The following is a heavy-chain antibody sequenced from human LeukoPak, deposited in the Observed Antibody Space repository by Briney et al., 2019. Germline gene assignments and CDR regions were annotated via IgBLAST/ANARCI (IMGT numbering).Heavy chain of an antibody. D-gene: IGHD1/OR15-1a*01. Sequence: GGSLRLSCAASGFIFSHYGMHWVRQAPGKGLEWVTFIRYDGSNKYYVDSVKGRFTISRDNSKNILYLQMNSLSSEDTAVYYCAKEGTASKPSDLDYWGQGTLVSVSS. CDR1: GFIFSHYG. CDR2: IRYDGSNK. V-gene: IGHV3-30*02. CDR3: AKEGTASKPSDLDY. J-gene: IGHJ4*02.